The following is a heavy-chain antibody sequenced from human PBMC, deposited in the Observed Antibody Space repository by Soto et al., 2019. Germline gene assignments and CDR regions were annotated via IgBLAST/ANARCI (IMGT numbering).Heavy chain of an antibody. J-gene: IGHJ4*02. CDR3: ARGPPAAYSEEYRRRGYFDY. CDR2: INHSGST. CDR1: GGSFSGYY. V-gene: IGHV4-34*01. Sequence: QVQLQQWGAGLLKPSETLSLTCAVYGGSFSGYYWSWIRQPPGKGLEWIGEINHSGSTNYNPSLKSRVTVSVDPSKNQFSLKLSSVTAADTAVYYCARGPPAAYSEEYRRRGYFDYWGQGTLVTVSS. D-gene: IGHD2-21*01.